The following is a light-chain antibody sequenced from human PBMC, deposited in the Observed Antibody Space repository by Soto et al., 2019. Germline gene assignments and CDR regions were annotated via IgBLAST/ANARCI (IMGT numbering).Light chain of an antibody. CDR1: QSVLSSSNNKDY. CDR3: QQYYMTPFT. Sequence: DIVMTQSPDSLAVSLGERATINCKSSQSVLSSSNNKDYLAWYQQKPRQPPKLLIYWASTRESGVPDRFSGSGSGTDFTLTISSLQAEDVAVYYCQQYYMTPFTFGPGTKVDIK. J-gene: IGKJ3*01. CDR2: WAS. V-gene: IGKV4-1*01.